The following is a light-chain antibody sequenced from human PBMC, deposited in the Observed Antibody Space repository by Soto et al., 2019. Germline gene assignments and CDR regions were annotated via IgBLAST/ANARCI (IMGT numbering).Light chain of an antibody. CDR1: QSVSSY. CDR3: QQRSNWPFT. V-gene: IGKV3-11*01. Sequence: EIVMTQSPATLSSSPEERATLSCRASQSVSSYLAWYQQKPGQAPRLLIYDASNRATGIPARFSGSGSGTDFTLTISSLEPEDFAVYYCQQRSNWPFTFGQGTRLEIK. CDR2: DAS. J-gene: IGKJ5*01.